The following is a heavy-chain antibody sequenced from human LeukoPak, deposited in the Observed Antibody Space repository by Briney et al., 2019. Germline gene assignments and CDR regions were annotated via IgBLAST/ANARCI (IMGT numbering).Heavy chain of an antibody. V-gene: IGHV3-33*01. Sequence: GGSLRLSCAASGFTFSSYSMHWVRQAPGKGLEWVAVIWYDGSNKYYADSVKGRFTISRDNSKNTLYLQMNSLRAEDTAVYYCARAGSGWYFDYWGQGTLVTVSS. J-gene: IGHJ4*02. CDR2: IWYDGSNK. D-gene: IGHD6-19*01. CDR3: ARAGSGWYFDY. CDR1: GFTFSSYS.